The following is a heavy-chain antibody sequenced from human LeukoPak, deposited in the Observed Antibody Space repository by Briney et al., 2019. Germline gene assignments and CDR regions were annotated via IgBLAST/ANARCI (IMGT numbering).Heavy chain of an antibody. D-gene: IGHD1-26*01. CDR2: ISNDENDK. CDR1: GSTFRRYA. Sequence: PGGCLRLSCAASGSTFRRYAMHWVRQAPGKGLDWVAVISNDENDKYYADSLKGRFTLSRDKSKNTVSLQLNNLRPEDTAVYYCARATVGAAEVSPIDYWGQGTLVSVSS. J-gene: IGHJ4*02. CDR3: ARATVGAAEVSPIDY. V-gene: IGHV3-30-3*01.